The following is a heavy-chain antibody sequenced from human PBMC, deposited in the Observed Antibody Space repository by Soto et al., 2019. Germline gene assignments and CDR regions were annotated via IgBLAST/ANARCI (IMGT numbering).Heavy chain of an antibody. J-gene: IGHJ4*02. CDR1: GVSISSSY. D-gene: IGHD5-12*01. V-gene: IGHV4-59*01. CDR3: ARGGNRYSNTASGVGGFDF. CDR2: IYYTGTT. Sequence: PSETLSLTCTVSGVSISSSYLSWIRQSPGTGLEWIGYIYYTGTTNYNPSLKGRVTISLDTAKNQFSLNVNSLTTADTAVYFCARGGNRYSNTASGVGGFDFWGQGTLVTVSS.